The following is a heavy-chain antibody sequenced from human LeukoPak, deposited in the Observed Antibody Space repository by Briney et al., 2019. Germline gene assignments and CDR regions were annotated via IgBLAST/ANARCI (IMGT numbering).Heavy chain of an antibody. Sequence: TPGGSLRLSCAASGFTFRSYSMNWVRQAPGKGLEWGSSISSSSSYIYYADSVKGRFTISRDNAKNSLYLQMNSLRAEDTAVYYCARGLSGSYRTHFDYWGQGTLVTVSS. V-gene: IGHV3-21*01. CDR3: ARGLSGSYRTHFDY. D-gene: IGHD1-26*01. J-gene: IGHJ4*02. CDR2: ISSSSSYI. CDR1: GFTFRSYS.